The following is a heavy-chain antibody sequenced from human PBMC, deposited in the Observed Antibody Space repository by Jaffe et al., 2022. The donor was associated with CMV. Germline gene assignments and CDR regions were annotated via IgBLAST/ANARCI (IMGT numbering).Heavy chain of an antibody. J-gene: IGHJ4*02. CDR2: ISPEGSQT. Sequence: EVQLLESGGDWVQPGGSLRLSCAASGFTFSSYWMTWVRQVPGRGLEWVAHISPEGSQTYYVDAVKGRFSISRDNAENSVYLQMNNLRADDTGLYYCSNGARDWGQGILVTVSS. CDR1: GFTFSSYW. CDR3: SNGARD. D-gene: IGHD3-16*01. V-gene: IGHV3-7*01.